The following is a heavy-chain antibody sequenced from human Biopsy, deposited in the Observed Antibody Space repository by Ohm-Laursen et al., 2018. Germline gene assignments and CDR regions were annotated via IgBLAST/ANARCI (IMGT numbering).Heavy chain of an antibody. Sequence: ASVKVSCKSSGDAFLGYYLHWVRQAPGQGLEWMGSIYPNSGDTDFAQKFQGRVSMTRDTSVSTAYLELSSLRSDDTAIYYCARDLLEWSLPSWGQGTLATVSS. CDR2: IYPNSGDT. D-gene: IGHD3-3*01. V-gene: IGHV1-2*02. CDR3: ARDLLEWSLPS. J-gene: IGHJ4*02. CDR1: GDAFLGYY.